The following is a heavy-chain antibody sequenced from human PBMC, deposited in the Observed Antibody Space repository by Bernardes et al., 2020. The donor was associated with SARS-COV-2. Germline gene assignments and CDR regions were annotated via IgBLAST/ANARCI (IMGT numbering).Heavy chain of an antibody. CDR1: GGSLFDYN. CDR2: TSHSGNT. J-gene: IGHJ3*02. V-gene: IGHV4-34*01. CDR3: ARNGYCSGEDCYTGFGFNI. Sequence: SDAHTLTCAVYGGSLFDYNWSWIRQPPGKGLEWIGETSHSGNTNYSPSLNSRVTISEDTSKNQFSLKLSSVTAADTAVYYCARNGYCSGEDCYTGFGFNIWGQGTMVTGSS. D-gene: IGHD2-15*01.